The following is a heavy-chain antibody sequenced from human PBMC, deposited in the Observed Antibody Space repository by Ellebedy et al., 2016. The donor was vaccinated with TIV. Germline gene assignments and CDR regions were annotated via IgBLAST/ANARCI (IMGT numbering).Heavy chain of an antibody. CDR2: ISSSSSYI. Sequence: GGSLRLXXAASGFTFSSYSMNWVRQAPGKGLEWVSSISSSSSYIYYADSVKGRFTISRDNAKNSLYLQMNSLRAEDTAVYYCASFITIFGVGDYWGQGTLVTVSS. J-gene: IGHJ4*02. CDR1: GFTFSSYS. CDR3: ASFITIFGVGDY. D-gene: IGHD3-3*01. V-gene: IGHV3-21*01.